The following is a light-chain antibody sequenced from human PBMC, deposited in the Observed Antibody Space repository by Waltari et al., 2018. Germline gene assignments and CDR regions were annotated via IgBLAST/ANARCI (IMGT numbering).Light chain of an antibody. CDR2: DND. CDR3: QSYDTTLRGSI. CDR1: SSNIGAGYY. V-gene: IGLV1-40*01. Sequence: QSVLTQLPSLSGAPGQRVTFSCTGSSSNIGAGYYVHWYQQLPGTAPKLLIYDNDNRPSGVPDRFSGSKSGTSASLAITGLQAEDEADYYCQSYDTTLRGSIFGGGTKLTVL. J-gene: IGLJ2*01.